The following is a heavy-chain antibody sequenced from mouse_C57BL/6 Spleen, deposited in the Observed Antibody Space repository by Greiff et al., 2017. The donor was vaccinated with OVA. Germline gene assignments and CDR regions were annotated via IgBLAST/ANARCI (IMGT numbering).Heavy chain of an antibody. D-gene: IGHD3-2*02. CDR2: INPNNGGT. CDR1: GYTFTDYN. J-gene: IGHJ3*01. Sequence: VHVKQSGPELVKPGASVKMSCKASGYTFTDYNMHWVKQSHGKSLEWIGYINPNNGGTSYNQKFKGKATLTVNKSSSTAYMELRSLTSEDSAVDYCARERGAAQVWFAYWGQGTLVTVSA. V-gene: IGHV1-22*01. CDR3: ARERGAAQVWFAY.